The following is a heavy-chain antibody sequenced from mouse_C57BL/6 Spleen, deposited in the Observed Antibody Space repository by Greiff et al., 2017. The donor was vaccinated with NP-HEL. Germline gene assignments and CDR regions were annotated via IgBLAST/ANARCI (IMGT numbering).Heavy chain of an antibody. Sequence: QVQLQQSGAELVRPGASVTLSCKASGYTFTDYEMHWVKQTPVHGLEWIGAIDPETGGTAYNQKFKGKAILTADKSSSTAYMELRSLTSEDSAVYYCTRDGYDLAWFAYWGQGTLVTVSA. CDR2: IDPETGGT. CDR1: GYTFTDYE. J-gene: IGHJ3*01. V-gene: IGHV1-15*01. D-gene: IGHD2-2*01. CDR3: TRDGYDLAWFAY.